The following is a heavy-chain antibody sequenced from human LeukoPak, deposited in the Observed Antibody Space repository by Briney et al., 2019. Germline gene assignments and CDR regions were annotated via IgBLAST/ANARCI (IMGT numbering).Heavy chain of an antibody. CDR2: IYYSGST. Sequence: SETLSLTCTVSGGSISSYYWSWIRQPPGKGLERIGYIYYSGSTNYNPSLKSRVTISVDTSKNQFSLKLSSVTAADTAVYYCARGYLRFLEWFSPHYFDYWGQGTLVTVSS. CDR1: GGSISSYY. CDR3: ARGYLRFLEWFSPHYFDY. J-gene: IGHJ4*02. V-gene: IGHV4-59*01. D-gene: IGHD3-3*01.